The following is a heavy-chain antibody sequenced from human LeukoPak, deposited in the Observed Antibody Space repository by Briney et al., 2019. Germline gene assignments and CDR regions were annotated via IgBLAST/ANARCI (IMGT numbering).Heavy chain of an antibody. Sequence: IPSDTQSLICAVSGPSISIGGYSWTWIRQPRGKGLEWIEYIYHCESTCYHPSLKSRVTISVDRSKNQFSLKLSSVTAADTAVYYCAIEGPTTGAFDYWGQGTLVTVSS. J-gene: IGHJ4*02. CDR2: IYHCEST. CDR1: GPSISIGGYS. D-gene: IGHD1-26*01. CDR3: AIEGPTTGAFDY. V-gene: IGHV4-30-2*01.